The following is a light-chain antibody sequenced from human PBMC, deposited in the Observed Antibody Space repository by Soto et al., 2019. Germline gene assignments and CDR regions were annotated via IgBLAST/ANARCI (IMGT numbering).Light chain of an antibody. V-gene: IGLV2-8*01. CDR2: EVN. CDR1: SSDVGQYNY. CDR3: SSYTSSSTWV. J-gene: IGLJ1*01. Sequence: QSVLTQPPSASGSPGQSVTISCTGTSSDVGQYNYISWYQQHPGKAPKLLTYEVNRRPSGVPDRFSGSKSGNTASLTISGLQAEDEADYYCSSYTSSSTWVFGTGTKVTVL.